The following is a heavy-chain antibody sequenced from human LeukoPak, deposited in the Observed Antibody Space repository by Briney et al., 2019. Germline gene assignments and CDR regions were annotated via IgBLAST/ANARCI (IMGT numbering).Heavy chain of an antibody. V-gene: IGHV3-48*04. CDR1: GFTFSTYA. CDR2: ISSSGSTI. D-gene: IGHD3-10*01. CDR3: ARCGTVRGVIYYYYYYMDV. Sequence: PGGSLRLSCAGTGFTFSTYAMHWVRQAPGKGLEWVSYISSSGSTIYYADSVKGRFTISRDNAKNSLYLQMNSLRAEDTAVYYCARCGTVRGVIYYYYYYMDVWGKGTTVTISS. J-gene: IGHJ6*03.